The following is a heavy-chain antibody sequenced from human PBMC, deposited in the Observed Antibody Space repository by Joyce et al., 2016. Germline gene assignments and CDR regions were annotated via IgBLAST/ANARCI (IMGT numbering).Heavy chain of an antibody. CDR3: ARDGSSAYYYGAFDI. Sequence: QVQLVESGGGVVQPGRSLSLSCAAVGFNFSSYGRHWVRQAPGKGLECVAVIWYDGSKKYYGDSVKGRFTISRDNSKKTLDLQMNSLRDEDTAMYYCARDGSSAYYYGAFDIWGQGTMVTVSS. J-gene: IGHJ3*02. CDR2: IWYDGSKK. D-gene: IGHD3-3*01. CDR1: GFNFSSYG. V-gene: IGHV3-33*01.